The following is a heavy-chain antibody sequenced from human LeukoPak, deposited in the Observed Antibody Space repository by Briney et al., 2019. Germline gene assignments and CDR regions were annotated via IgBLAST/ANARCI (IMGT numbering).Heavy chain of an antibody. J-gene: IGHJ4*02. CDR3: ARGLITIFGVVMYYFDY. CDR2: INHSGST. V-gene: IGHV4-34*01. Sequence: SETLSLTCAVYGGSFSGYYWSWIRQPPGKGLEWIGEINHSGSTNYNPSLKSRVTISVDTSKNQFSLKLSSVTAADTAVYYCARGLITIFGVVMYYFDYWGQGTLVTVSS. CDR1: GGSFSGYY. D-gene: IGHD3-3*01.